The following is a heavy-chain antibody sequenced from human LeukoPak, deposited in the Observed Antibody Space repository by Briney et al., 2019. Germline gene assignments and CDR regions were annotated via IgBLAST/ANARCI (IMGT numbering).Heavy chain of an antibody. D-gene: IGHD3-10*01. CDR1: GYSFTSYW. J-gene: IGHJ4*02. V-gene: IGHV5-51*01. CDR3: ARPGRGYYGSGSYPPALDY. Sequence: GESLKISCKGSGYSFTSYWIGWVRQMPGKGLEWMGIIYPGDSDTRYSPSFQGQVTISADKSISTAYLQWSSLKASDAAMYYCARPGRGYYGSGSYPPALDYWGQGTLVTVSS. CDR2: IYPGDSDT.